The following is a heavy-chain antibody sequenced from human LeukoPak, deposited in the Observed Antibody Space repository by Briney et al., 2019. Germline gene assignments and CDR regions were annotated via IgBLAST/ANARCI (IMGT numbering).Heavy chain of an antibody. CDR3: ATEYCSSTSCYGRSPPVMDV. J-gene: IGHJ6*04. Sequence: ASVKVSCKASGYTFTSYAMNWVRQAPGQGLEWMGWINTNTGNPTYAQGFTGRFVFSLDTSVSTAYLQISSLKAEDTAVYYCATEYCSSTSCYGRSPPVMDVWGKGTTVTVSS. D-gene: IGHD2-2*01. V-gene: IGHV7-4-1*02. CDR1: GYTFTSYA. CDR2: INTNTGNP.